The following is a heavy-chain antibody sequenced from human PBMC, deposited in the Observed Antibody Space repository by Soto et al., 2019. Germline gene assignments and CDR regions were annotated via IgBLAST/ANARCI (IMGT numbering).Heavy chain of an antibody. CDR1: GFTFSSYA. Sequence: QVQLVESGGGVVQPGRSLRLSCAASGFTFSSYAMHWVRQAPGKGLEWVAVISYDGSNKYYADSVKGRFTISRDNSKNTLYLQMNSLRAEETPAYYCARDPLWGTAMVLWYFDLWGRGTLVTVSS. V-gene: IGHV3-30-3*01. CDR3: ARDPLWGTAMVLWYFDL. J-gene: IGHJ2*01. CDR2: ISYDGSNK. D-gene: IGHD5-18*01.